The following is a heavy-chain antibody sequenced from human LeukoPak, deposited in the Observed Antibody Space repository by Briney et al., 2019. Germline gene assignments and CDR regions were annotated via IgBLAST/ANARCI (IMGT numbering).Heavy chain of an antibody. D-gene: IGHD6-13*01. V-gene: IGHV4-38-2*01. CDR1: GYSISSGYY. CDR3: ITSLAAAGSGSLDAFDI. J-gene: IGHJ3*02. Sequence: SETLSLTCAVSGYSISSGYYWGWIRQPPGKGLEWIGSTYHSGSTYYNPSLKSRVTISVDTSKNQFSLKLSSVTAADTAVYYCITSLAAAGSGSLDAFDIWGQGTMVTVSS. CDR2: TYHSGST.